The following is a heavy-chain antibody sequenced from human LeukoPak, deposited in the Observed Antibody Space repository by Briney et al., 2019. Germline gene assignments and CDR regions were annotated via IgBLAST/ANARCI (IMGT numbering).Heavy chain of an antibody. CDR2: IYTSGST. Sequence: PSETLSLTCTVSGGSLSSYHWSWIRQPAGKGLEWIGRIYTSGSTNYSPSLKSRVTMSVDTSKNQFSLKLSSVTAADTAVYYCARVSGSLDYFDYWGQGTLVTISS. D-gene: IGHD1-26*01. J-gene: IGHJ4*02. CDR1: GGSLSSYH. CDR3: ARVSGSLDYFDY. V-gene: IGHV4-4*07.